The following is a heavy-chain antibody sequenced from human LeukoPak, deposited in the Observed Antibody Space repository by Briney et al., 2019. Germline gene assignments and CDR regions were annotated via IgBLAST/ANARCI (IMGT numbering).Heavy chain of an antibody. CDR1: GFTFSTYW. CDR3: ARDHLAGWAFEY. V-gene: IGHV3-7*01. J-gene: IGHJ4*02. CDR2: IKNDGSDI. Sequence: PGGSLRLSCAASGFTFSTYWMFWVRQAPGKGLEWLASIKNDGSDIYYEDSVKGRFTISRDNAKNSLYLQLNSLRAEDTAVYFCARDHLAGWAFEYWGQGTLVTVSS. D-gene: IGHD6-19*01.